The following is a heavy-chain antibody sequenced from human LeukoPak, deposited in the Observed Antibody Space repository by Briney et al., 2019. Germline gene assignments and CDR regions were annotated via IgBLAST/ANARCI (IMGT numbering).Heavy chain of an antibody. CDR2: ISSSSSYI. Sequence: KPGRSLRLSCTASGFTFGDYVMTWVRQAPGKGLEWVSSISSSSSYIYYADSVKGRFTISRDNAKNSLYLQMNSLRAEDTAVYYCARVDLVNYYYYMDVWGKGTTVTVSS. CDR3: ARVDLVNYYYYMDV. J-gene: IGHJ6*03. CDR1: GFTFGDYV. V-gene: IGHV3-21*01. D-gene: IGHD3-9*01.